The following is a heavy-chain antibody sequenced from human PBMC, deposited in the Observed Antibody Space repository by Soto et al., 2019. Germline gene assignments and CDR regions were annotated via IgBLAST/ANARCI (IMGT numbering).Heavy chain of an antibody. CDR1: GQTFHNYA. CDR2: ISGRGGST. CDR3: AIVSRGIGVVPAALN. Sequence: EVQLLESGGGLEQPGGSLRLSCVGSGQTFHNYAMTWVRQAPGKGLEWVSGISGRGGSTYYADSVRGRFTIYRDDSKKPLHLQMNSMRAEDTDVSYSAIVSRGIGVVPAALNWGQGTRVTVSS. J-gene: IGHJ4*02. V-gene: IGHV3-23*01. D-gene: IGHD2-2*01.